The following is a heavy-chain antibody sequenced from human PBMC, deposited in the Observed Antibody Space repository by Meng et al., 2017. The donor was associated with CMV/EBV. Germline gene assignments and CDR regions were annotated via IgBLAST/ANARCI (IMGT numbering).Heavy chain of an antibody. J-gene: IGHJ5*02. CDR2: IYYSGST. CDR3: ARYVADYSYNWFDP. D-gene: IGHD4-11*01. Sequence: SETLSLTCTVSGGSISSYYWSWIRQPPGKGLEWIGYIYYSGSTNYNPSLKSRVTISVDTSKNQFSLKLSSVTAADTAVYYCARYVADYSYNWFDPWGQGTLVTVSS. CDR1: GGSISSYY. V-gene: IGHV4-59*01.